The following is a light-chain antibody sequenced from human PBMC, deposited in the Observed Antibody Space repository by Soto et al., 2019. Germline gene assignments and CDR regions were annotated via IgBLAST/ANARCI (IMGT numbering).Light chain of an antibody. V-gene: IGKV3-11*01. CDR1: QSVSSY. J-gene: IGKJ2*01. CDR2: DAS. CDR3: QQRSNWPVT. Sequence: EIVLTQSPATLSLSPGERATLSCRASQSVSSYLAWYQQKPGQAPRLLIYDASNRATGIPARFSGSGSGTDVTLTISILEPEDFAVYYCQQRSNWPVTFGQGTKLEIK.